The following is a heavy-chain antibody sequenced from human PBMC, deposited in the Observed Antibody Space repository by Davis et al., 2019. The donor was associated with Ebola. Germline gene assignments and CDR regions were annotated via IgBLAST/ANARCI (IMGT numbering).Heavy chain of an antibody. V-gene: IGHV1-3*01. Sequence: ASVKVSCKASGYTFTSYAMHWVRQAPGQRLEWMGWINAGNGNTKYSQKLQGRVTMTTDTSTSTAYMELRSLRSDDTAVYYCARDSRVGAFDIWGQGTMVTVSS. CDR2: INAGNGNT. J-gene: IGHJ3*02. CDR1: GYTFTSYA. CDR3: ARDSRVGAFDI. D-gene: IGHD3-16*01.